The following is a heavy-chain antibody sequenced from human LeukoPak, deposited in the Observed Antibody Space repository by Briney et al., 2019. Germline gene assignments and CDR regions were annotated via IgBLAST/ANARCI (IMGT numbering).Heavy chain of an antibody. J-gene: IGHJ6*02. CDR3: ATETWSGYPPSYGMDV. V-gene: IGHV1-69*13. Sequence: SVKVSCKASGGTFSSYAISWVRQAPGQGLEWMGGIIPIFGTANYARKFQGRVTITADESTSTAYMELSSLRSEDTAVYYCATETWSGYPPSYGMDVWGQGTTVTVSS. CDR1: GGTFSSYA. CDR2: IIPIFGTA. D-gene: IGHD3-3*01.